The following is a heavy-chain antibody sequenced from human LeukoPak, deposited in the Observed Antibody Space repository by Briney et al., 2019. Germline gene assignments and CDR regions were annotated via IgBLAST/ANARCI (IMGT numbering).Heavy chain of an antibody. V-gene: IGHV3-21*01. Sequence: GGSLRLSCAASGFTFSSYSMNWVRQAPGKGLEWVSSISSSSSYIYYADSVKGRFTISRDNAKNSLYLQMNSLRAEDTAVYYCAREGDGYSSPFDYWGQGTLVTVSS. D-gene: IGHD5-24*01. CDR1: GFTFSSYS. J-gene: IGHJ4*02. CDR3: AREGDGYSSPFDY. CDR2: ISSSSSYI.